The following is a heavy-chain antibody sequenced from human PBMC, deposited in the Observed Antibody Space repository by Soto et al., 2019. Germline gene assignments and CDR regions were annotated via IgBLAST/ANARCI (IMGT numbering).Heavy chain of an antibody. CDR2: ISYDGSHK. D-gene: IGHD6-13*01. CDR1: VFSFISYA. V-gene: IGHV3-30*18. CDR3: AKVAGVATGGTVGGLDP. Sequence: GGSLRLSCQTSVFSFISYAMHWVRQAPGKGLQWVGVISYDGSHKFYGESVKGRFTISRDNSKNTLYLQMPSLTTEDTGIYYCAKVAGVATGGTVGGLDPWGQGTLVTVSS. J-gene: IGHJ5*02.